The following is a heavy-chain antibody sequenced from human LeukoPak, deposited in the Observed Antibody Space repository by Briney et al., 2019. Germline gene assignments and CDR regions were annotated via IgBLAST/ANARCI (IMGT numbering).Heavy chain of an antibody. V-gene: IGHV4-34*01. CDR1: GGSFSGYY. CDR3: ARRGTAYCRGGNCYSDKYFDY. D-gene: IGHD2-15*01. J-gene: IGHJ4*02. Sequence: PSETLSLTCAVYGGSFSGYYWSWIRQPPGKGLEWIGEINHSGSTNYNPSLKSRVTISVDTSKNQFSLRLSSVTSADRAVYYCARRGTAYCRGGNCYSDKYFDYWGQGTLVTVSS. CDR2: INHSGST.